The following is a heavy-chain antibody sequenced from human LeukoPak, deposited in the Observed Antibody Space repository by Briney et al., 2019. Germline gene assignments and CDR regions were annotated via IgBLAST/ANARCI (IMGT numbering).Heavy chain of an antibody. D-gene: IGHD3-22*01. Sequence: PGGSLRLSCAASGLTFSSYWMHWVRQAPGKGLVWVSHIKTDGSSTNYAESVKGRFTISRDNAKNTVYLQMNSLRAEDTAVYYCARVPATMMDYYFDYWGQGTLVTVSS. V-gene: IGHV3-74*01. CDR2: IKTDGSST. CDR3: ARVPATMMDYYFDY. CDR1: GLTFSSYW. J-gene: IGHJ4*02.